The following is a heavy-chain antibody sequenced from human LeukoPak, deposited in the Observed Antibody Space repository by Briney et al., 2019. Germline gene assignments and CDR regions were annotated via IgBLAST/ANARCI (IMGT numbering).Heavy chain of an antibody. J-gene: IGHJ5*02. D-gene: IGHD6-19*01. V-gene: IGHV4-34*01. Sequence: PSETLSLTCAVYGGSFSGYYWSWIRQPPGKGLEWIGEINHSGSTNYNPSLKSRVTISVDTSKNQFSLKLSSVTAADTAVYYCARRHLIIAVAPGFDPWGQGTLVTVSS. CDR1: GGSFSGYY. CDR3: ARRHLIIAVAPGFDP. CDR2: INHSGST.